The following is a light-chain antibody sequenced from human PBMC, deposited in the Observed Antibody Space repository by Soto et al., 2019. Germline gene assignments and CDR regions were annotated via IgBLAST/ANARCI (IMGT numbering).Light chain of an antibody. CDR3: QQYDKWPFT. CDR1: QSVSRS. J-gene: IGKJ4*01. Sequence: EIVMTQSPATLSLSPGERATLSCRATQSVSRSFAWYQQKPGQSPRLLIYDASTRATGIPARFSGSGSGTEFTLTISSLQSEDFAVYYCQQYDKWPFTFGGGTKVEIK. V-gene: IGKV3-15*01. CDR2: DAS.